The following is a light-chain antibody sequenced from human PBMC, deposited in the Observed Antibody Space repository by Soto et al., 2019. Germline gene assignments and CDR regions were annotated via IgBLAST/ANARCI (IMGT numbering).Light chain of an antibody. V-gene: IGKV3-20*01. Sequence: EIVLTQSPGTLSLSPGERATLSCRASQSVVSNFLAWYQQKPGQAPRLFVYGASSRATGIPDRFSGSGSGTDFTLTISRLEPEDFAVYYCQHYGSSPWTFGQGTKVE. CDR2: GAS. CDR3: QHYGSSPWT. CDR1: QSVVSNF. J-gene: IGKJ1*01.